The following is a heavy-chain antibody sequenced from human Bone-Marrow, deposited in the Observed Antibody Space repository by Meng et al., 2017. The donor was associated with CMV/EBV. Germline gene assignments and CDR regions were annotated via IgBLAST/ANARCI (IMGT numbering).Heavy chain of an antibody. CDR2: SNPNSGGT. CDR1: GYTFTSYY. CDR3: ARDLDDTYSRISYYYYRMDV. D-gene: IGHD4-11*01. J-gene: IGHJ6*02. V-gene: IGHV1-2*02. Sequence: ASVKVSCKASGYTFTSYYMHWVRQAPGQGLEWMGWSNPNSGGTNYAQKFQGRVTMTRDTSISTAYMELSRLRSDDKAVYYGARDLDDTYSRISYYYYRMDVWGQGPTVTVSS.